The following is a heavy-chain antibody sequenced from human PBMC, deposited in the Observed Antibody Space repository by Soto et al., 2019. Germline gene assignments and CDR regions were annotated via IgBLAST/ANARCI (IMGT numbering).Heavy chain of an antibody. CDR1: GFTFDDYA. Sequence: EVQLVESGGGLVQPGRSLRLSCAASGFTFDDYAMHWVRQAPGKGLEWVSGISWNSATIAYGDSVKGRFTISRDNAKNSLYLQMNSLRAEDTAVYYCAKDLVAASWFDPWGQGTLVTVSS. CDR3: AKDLVAASWFDP. D-gene: IGHD2-15*01. J-gene: IGHJ5*02. V-gene: IGHV3-9*01. CDR2: ISWNSATI.